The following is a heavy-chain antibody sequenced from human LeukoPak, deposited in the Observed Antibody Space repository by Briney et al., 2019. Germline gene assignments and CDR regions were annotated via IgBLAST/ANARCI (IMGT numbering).Heavy chain of an antibody. D-gene: IGHD2-15*01. CDR2: ISSSGSTV. Sequence: PGGSLGLSCAASGFTFSSYEVNWVRQAPGKGLEWVSYISSSGSTVYYADSVKGRFTISRDNAKNSLFLQMNSLRAEDTAIYYCARLPSCSAGYCYFDYWGQGTLVTVSS. V-gene: IGHV3-48*03. CDR1: GFTFSSYE. CDR3: ARLPSCSAGYCYFDY. J-gene: IGHJ4*02.